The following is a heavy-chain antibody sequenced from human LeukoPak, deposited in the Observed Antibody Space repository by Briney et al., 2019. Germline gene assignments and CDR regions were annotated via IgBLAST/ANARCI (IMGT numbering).Heavy chain of an antibody. D-gene: IGHD1-26*01. Sequence: GGSLGLSCAASGFTFSDYYMSWIRQAPGKGLEWLSYISGSGSTIYYADSLKGRFTISRDNAKNSLSLQLNSVRAADTAVYYCARAVGAYSEYYFDYWGQGTLVTVSS. V-gene: IGHV3-11*01. J-gene: IGHJ4*02. CDR1: GFTFSDYY. CDR3: ARAVGAYSEYYFDY. CDR2: ISGSGSTI.